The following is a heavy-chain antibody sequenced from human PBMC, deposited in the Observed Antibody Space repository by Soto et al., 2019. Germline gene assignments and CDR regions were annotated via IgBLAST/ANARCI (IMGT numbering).Heavy chain of an antibody. CDR2: ISINTKYI. CDR3: AREYEELTSNFAY. V-gene: IGHV3-21*06. D-gene: IGHD1-7*01. Sequence: GGSLRLSCASAGLTFTRCSMNWVRQAPGKGLEWVSSISINTKYIYYGDSMKGRLTNSRDNAKNSVYLALNSVSPEDTAVYYRAREYEELTSNFAYWGQGTLVTVSS. J-gene: IGHJ4*02. CDR1: GLTFTRCS.